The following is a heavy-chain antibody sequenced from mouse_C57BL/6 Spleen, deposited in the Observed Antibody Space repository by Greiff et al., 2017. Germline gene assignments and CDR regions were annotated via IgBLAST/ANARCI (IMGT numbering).Heavy chain of an antibody. CDR3: ARSELGRRDFDY. D-gene: IGHD4-1*01. CDR2: IDPSDSST. Sequence: QVQLQQPGAELVMPGASVKLSCKASGYTFTSYWMHWVKQRPGQGLEWIGEIDPSDSSTNYNQKFKGKSTLTVDKSSSTAYMQLSSLTSEDSAVYYGARSELGRRDFDYWGQGTTLTVSS. J-gene: IGHJ2*01. V-gene: IGHV1-69*01. CDR1: GYTFTSYW.